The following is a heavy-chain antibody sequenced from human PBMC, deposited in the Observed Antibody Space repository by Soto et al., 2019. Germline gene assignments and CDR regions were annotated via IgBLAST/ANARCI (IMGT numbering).Heavy chain of an antibody. Sequence: GGSLRLSCAASGFTFSSYGMHWVRQAPGKGLEWVAVISYDGSNKYYADSVKGRFTISRDNAKNSLYLQMNSLRAEDTAVYYCARDHVVVVAANWFDPWGQGTLVTVSS. CDR2: ISYDGSNK. J-gene: IGHJ5*02. CDR3: ARDHVVVVAANWFDP. V-gene: IGHV3-30*03. D-gene: IGHD2-15*01. CDR1: GFTFSSYG.